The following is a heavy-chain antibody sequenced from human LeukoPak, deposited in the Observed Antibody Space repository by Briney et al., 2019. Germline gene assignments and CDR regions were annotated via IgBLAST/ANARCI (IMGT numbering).Heavy chain of an antibody. D-gene: IGHD4-17*01. CDR2: IRGSGATA. Sequence: GGSLRLSCVASGFTFSNYDMTWVRQAPGKGLEWVSSIRGSGATAFYADSVTGRFTISRDNSNNTLSLQMNSLRVDDTAIYYCARRHGDYFPGNYVAYWGQGAQVTVSS. CDR1: GFTFSNYD. CDR3: ARRHGDYFPGNYVAY. J-gene: IGHJ4*02. V-gene: IGHV3-23*01.